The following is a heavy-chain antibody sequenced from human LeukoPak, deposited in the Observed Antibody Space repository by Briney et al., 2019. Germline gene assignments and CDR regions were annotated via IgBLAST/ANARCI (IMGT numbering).Heavy chain of an antibody. CDR2: ISSSSSYI. Sequence: TGGSLRLSCAASGFTFSSYSMNWVRQAPGKGLEWVSSISSSSSYIYYADSVKGRFTISRDNAKNSLYLQMNSLRAEDTAVYYCARGPIWFGELFDLDYWGQGTLVTVSS. D-gene: IGHD3-10*01. V-gene: IGHV3-21*01. J-gene: IGHJ4*02. CDR3: ARGPIWFGELFDLDY. CDR1: GFTFSSYS.